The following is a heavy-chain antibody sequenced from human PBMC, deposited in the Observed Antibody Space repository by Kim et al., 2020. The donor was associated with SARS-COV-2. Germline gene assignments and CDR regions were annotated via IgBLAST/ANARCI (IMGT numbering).Heavy chain of an antibody. CDR2: IIPIFGTA. CDR1: GGTFSSYA. D-gene: IGHD3-3*02. V-gene: IGHV1-69*13. Sequence: SVKVSCKASGGTFSSYAISWVRQAPGQGLEWMGGIIPIFGTANYAQKFQGRVTITADESTSTAYMELSSLRSEDTAVYYCARDGRSVLVANEDNYYYYGMDVWGQGTTVTVSS. J-gene: IGHJ6*02. CDR3: ARDGRSVLVANEDNYYYYGMDV.